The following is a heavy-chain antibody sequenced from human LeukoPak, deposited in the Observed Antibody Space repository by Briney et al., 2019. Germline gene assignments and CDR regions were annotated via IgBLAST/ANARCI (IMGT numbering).Heavy chain of an antibody. CDR2: IYYSGST. Sequence: SETLSLTCTVSGGSISSSSYYWGWIRQPPGKGLEWIGSIYYSGSTYYNPSLKSRVTISVDTSKNQFSLKLSSVTAADTAVYYCAGVYYYGSGSYFYWGQGTLVTVSS. CDR1: GGSISSSSYY. J-gene: IGHJ4*02. CDR3: AGVYYYGSGSYFY. V-gene: IGHV4-39*07. D-gene: IGHD3-10*01.